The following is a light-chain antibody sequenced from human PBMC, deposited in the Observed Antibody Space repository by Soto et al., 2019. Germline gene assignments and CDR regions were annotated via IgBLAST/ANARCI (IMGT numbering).Light chain of an antibody. Sequence: QSVPPQPPSASGTPGQRVTISCSGSSANIVSNTVNWYQQLPCTAPKLLVYTNNQRPSGVPDRFSGSKSGTSASLAIIGLQSEDEADYYCAALEDRLDGYVFGTGTKVTLL. V-gene: IGLV1-44*01. CDR3: AALEDRLDGYV. J-gene: IGLJ1*01. CDR2: TNN. CDR1: SANIVSNT.